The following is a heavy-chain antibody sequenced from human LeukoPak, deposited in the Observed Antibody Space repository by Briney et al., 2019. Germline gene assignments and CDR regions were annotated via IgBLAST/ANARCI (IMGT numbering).Heavy chain of an antibody. V-gene: IGHV4-34*01. CDR2: INHSGST. CDR1: GGSFSGYY. CDR3: ARLKGRLWLQLRVVQPNRPQVPNWFDP. Sequence: SETLSLTCAVYGGSFSGYYWSWIRQPPGKGLEWIGEINHSGSTNYNPSLKSRVTISVDTSKNQFSLKLSSVTAADTAVYYCARLKGRLWLQLRVVQPNRPQVPNWFDPWGQGTLVTVSS. J-gene: IGHJ5*02. D-gene: IGHD5-24*01.